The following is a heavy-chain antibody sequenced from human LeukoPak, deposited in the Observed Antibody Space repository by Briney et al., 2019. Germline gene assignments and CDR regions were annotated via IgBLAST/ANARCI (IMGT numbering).Heavy chain of an antibody. J-gene: IGHJ1*01. Sequence: PGGSLRLSCAASGFTFSDYYMSWIRQAPGKGLEWVSYISSSGSTIYYADSVKGRFTISRDNAKNSLYLQMNSLRAEDTAVYYCARTDIVVVPAAHEPELAEYFQHWGQGTLVTVSS. V-gene: IGHV3-11*04. CDR3: ARTDIVVVPAAHEPELAEYFQH. D-gene: IGHD2-2*01. CDR1: GFTFSDYY. CDR2: ISSSGSTI.